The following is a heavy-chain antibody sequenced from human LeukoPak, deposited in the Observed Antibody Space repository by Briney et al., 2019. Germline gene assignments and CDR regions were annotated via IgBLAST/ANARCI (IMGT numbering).Heavy chain of an antibody. V-gene: IGHV3-7*01. J-gene: IGHJ6*03. Sequence: GGSLRLSCAASGFTFSSYWMSWVRQAPGKGLEWVANIKQDGSEKYYVDSVKGRFTISRDNAKNSLYLQMNSLRAEDTAVYYCARDNVFSSLSPYYMDVWGKGTTVTVSS. D-gene: IGHD6-6*01. CDR1: GFTFSSYW. CDR2: IKQDGSEK. CDR3: ARDNVFSSLSPYYMDV.